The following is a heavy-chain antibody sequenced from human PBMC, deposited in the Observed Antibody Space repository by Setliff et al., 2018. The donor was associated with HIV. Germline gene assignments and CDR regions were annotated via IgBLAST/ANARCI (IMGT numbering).Heavy chain of an antibody. Sequence: SETLSLTCTVSGGSISSTSYYWGWIRQPPGTGLEWIGSISSSGNTYYNPSLKSRVNTSVDTPKNQFSLKLNSVTAADTAVYYCAKTIGRYFDIFYNWGQGTLVTVSS. V-gene: IGHV4-39*01. J-gene: IGHJ4*02. CDR3: AKTIGRYFDIFYN. CDR1: GGSISSTSYY. CDR2: ISSSGNT. D-gene: IGHD3-9*01.